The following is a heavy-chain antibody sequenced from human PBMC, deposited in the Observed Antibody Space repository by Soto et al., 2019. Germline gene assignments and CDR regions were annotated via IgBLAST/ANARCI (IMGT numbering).Heavy chain of an antibody. CDR3: ASTYYYDSSGYFYFDY. J-gene: IGHJ4*02. Sequence: QLQLQESGPGLVKPSETLSLTCTVSGGSISSSSYYWSWIRQPAGKGLEWIGRIYTSGSTNYNPSLKSRVTMSVDTSKNQFSLKLSSVTAADTAVYYCASTYYYDSSGYFYFDYWGQGTLVTVSS. CDR1: GGSISSSSYY. V-gene: IGHV4-61*02. CDR2: IYTSGST. D-gene: IGHD3-22*01.